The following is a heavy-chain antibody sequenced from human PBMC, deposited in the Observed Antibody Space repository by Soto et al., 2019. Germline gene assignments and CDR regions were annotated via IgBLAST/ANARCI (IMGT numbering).Heavy chain of an antibody. CDR2: ISSSSSTI. CDR1: GFTFSSYS. Sequence: EVQLVESGGGLVQPGGSLRLSCAASGFTFSSYSMNWVRQAPGKGLEWVSYISSSSSTIYYADSVKGRFTISRDNAKNSLYLQMNSLRDEDTAVYYCERGRKGVVTAMGYFDYWGQGTLVTVSS. V-gene: IGHV3-48*02. J-gene: IGHJ4*02. D-gene: IGHD2-21*02. CDR3: ERGRKGVVTAMGYFDY.